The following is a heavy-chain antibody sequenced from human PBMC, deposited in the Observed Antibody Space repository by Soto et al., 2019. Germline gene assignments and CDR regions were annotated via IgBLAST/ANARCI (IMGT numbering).Heavy chain of an antibody. V-gene: IGHV3-64D*08. CDR3: VKDYSDLGKAVAATDDAFDI. D-gene: IGHD2-15*01. CDR1: GFTFSSYA. Sequence: GGSLRLSCSGSGFTFSSYAMLWVRQAPGKGLEYVSAISSNGGSTYYADSVKGRFTISRDNSKNTLYLQMSSLRAEDTAVYYWVKDYSDLGKAVAATDDAFDIWGQGTMVTVSS. J-gene: IGHJ3*02. CDR2: ISSNGGST.